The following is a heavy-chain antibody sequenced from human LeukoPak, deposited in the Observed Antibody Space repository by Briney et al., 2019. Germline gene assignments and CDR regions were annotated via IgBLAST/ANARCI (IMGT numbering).Heavy chain of an antibody. D-gene: IGHD1-7*01. CDR3: ARAKSITGTTLFFDP. CDR1: GYTFTTYT. CDR2: INTGNGNT. V-gene: IGHV1-3*04. Sequence: RASVKVSCKASGYTFTTYTMHWVRQAPGQRLEWMGWINTGNGNTKYSQKFQGRVTITRDTSASTAYMELSSLRSEDTAVYYCARAKSITGTTLFFDPWGQGTLVTVSS. J-gene: IGHJ5*02.